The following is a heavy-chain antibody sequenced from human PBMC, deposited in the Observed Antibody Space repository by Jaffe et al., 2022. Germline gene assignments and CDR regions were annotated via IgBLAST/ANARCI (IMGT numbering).Heavy chain of an antibody. CDR3: ARHINWKADY. Sequence: QVQLQESGPGLVKPSETLSLTCAVSGYSISSGYYWGWIRQPPGKGLEWIGSIYHSGSTYYNPSLKSRVTISVDTSKNQFSLKLSSVTAADTAVYYCARHINWKADYWGQGTLVTVSS. CDR1: GYSISSGYY. D-gene: IGHD1-1*01. J-gene: IGHJ4*02. V-gene: IGHV4-38-2*01. CDR2: IYHSGST.